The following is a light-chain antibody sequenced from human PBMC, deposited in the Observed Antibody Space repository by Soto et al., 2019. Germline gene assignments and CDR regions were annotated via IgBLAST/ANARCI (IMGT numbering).Light chain of an antibody. J-gene: IGKJ5*01. V-gene: IGKV4-1*01. Sequence: DIVMTQSPDSLAVSLGERATITCRSSQSVLYSSNNKSHLAWYQQKPGQPPRVLIYWASIRESGVPDRFSGSGSGTDFTLTISSLQAEDVAVYYCQQYYSTLPITFGHGTRLEIK. CDR3: QQYYSTLPIT. CDR2: WAS. CDR1: QSVLYSSNNKSH.